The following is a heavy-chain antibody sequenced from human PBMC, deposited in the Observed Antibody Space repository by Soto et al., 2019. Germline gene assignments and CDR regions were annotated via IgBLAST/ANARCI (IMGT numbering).Heavy chain of an antibody. CDR3: ARDGAYYYDSSGYFDY. CDR1: GGTFSSYA. V-gene: IGHV1-69*10. J-gene: IGHJ4*02. Sequence: ASVKVSCKASGGTFSSYAISWVRQAPGQGLEWMGGIIPILGIANYAQKFQGRVTITADKSTSTAYMELSSLRSEDTAVYYCARDGAYYYDSSGYFDYWGQGTLVTVSS. D-gene: IGHD3-22*01. CDR2: IIPILGIA.